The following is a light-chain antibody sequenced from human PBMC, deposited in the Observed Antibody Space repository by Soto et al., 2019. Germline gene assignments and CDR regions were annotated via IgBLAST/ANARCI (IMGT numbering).Light chain of an antibody. CDR2: AGTGGIVG. V-gene: IGLV9-49*01. Sequence: QPVLTQPPSASASLGASVTLTCTLSSGYSNYKVDWYQQRPGKGPRFVMRAGTGGIVGSKGDGIPDRFSVLGSGLNRYLTIKNIQEEDESDYHCGADHGSGSNFIYVFGTGTKVTVL. J-gene: IGLJ1*01. CDR1: SGYSNYK. CDR3: GADHGSGSNFIYV.